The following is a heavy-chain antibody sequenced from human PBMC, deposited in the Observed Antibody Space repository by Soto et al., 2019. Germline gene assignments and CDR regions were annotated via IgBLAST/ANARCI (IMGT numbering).Heavy chain of an antibody. CDR2: FYYTGST. V-gene: IGHV4-31*03. CDR3: AGSVFP. J-gene: IGHJ5*02. CDR1: GGSVSSGNYY. Sequence: PSETLSLTCTVSGGSVSSGNYYWSWIRQPPGKGLEWLGYFYYTGSTYYNPSLKSRVTISVDTSKNQFSLKLTSVTAADTAVYYCAGSVFPWGQGTLVTVSS.